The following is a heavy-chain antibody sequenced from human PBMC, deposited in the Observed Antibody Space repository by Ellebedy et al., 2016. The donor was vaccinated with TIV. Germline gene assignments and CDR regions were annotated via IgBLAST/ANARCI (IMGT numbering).Heavy chain of an antibody. J-gene: IGHJ4*02. D-gene: IGHD3-16*01. Sequence: GGSLRLSXATSGFTFNKYPMSWVRQAPGKGLEWVANIKEDGSEKHYVDSVKGRFTISRDNAKNSLYLQMNSLRVEDTAVYYCARALIGGKNYWGQGTLVTVSS. CDR2: IKEDGSEK. V-gene: IGHV3-7*03. CDR1: GFTFNKYP. CDR3: ARALIGGKNY.